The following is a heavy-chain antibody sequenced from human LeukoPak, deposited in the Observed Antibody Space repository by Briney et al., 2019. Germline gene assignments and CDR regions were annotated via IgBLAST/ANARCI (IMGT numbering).Heavy chain of an antibody. CDR3: ARVSYYDSSGSAFDI. D-gene: IGHD3-22*01. V-gene: IGHV4-59*12. CDR2: IYYSGST. CDR1: GGSISSYY. Sequence: SETLSLTCTVSGGSISSYYWSWIRQPPGKGLEWIGYIYYSGSTNYNPSLKSRVTMSVDTSKTQFSLNLSSVTAADTAVYYCARVSYYDSSGSAFDIWGQGTMVTVSS. J-gene: IGHJ3*02.